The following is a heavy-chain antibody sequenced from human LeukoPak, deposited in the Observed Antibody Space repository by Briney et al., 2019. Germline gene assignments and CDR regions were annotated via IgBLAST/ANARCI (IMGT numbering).Heavy chain of an antibody. Sequence: SETLSLTCAVFGYSISSGYYWSWIRQPAGKGLEWIGRIYTSGSTNYNPSLKSRVTISVDTSKNQFSLKLSSVTAADTAVYYCASGTVTHDFDYWGQGTLVTASS. CDR2: IYTSGST. J-gene: IGHJ4*02. CDR3: ASGTVTHDFDY. CDR1: GYSISSGYY. V-gene: IGHV4-61*02. D-gene: IGHD4-11*01.